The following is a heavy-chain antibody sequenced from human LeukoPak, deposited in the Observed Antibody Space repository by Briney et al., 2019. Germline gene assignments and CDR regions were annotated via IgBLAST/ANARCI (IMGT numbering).Heavy chain of an antibody. CDR3: ARGWNSYGYSY. D-gene: IGHD5-18*01. CDR2: ISSSSSYI. V-gene: IGHV3-21*01. CDR1: GFAFSSYS. J-gene: IGHJ4*02. Sequence: KTGGSLRLSCAASGFAFSSYSMNWVHQAPGKGLEWVSSISSSSSYIYYADSVKGRFTISRDNAKNSLYLQMNSLRAEDTAVYYCARGWNSYGYSYWGQGTLVTVSS.